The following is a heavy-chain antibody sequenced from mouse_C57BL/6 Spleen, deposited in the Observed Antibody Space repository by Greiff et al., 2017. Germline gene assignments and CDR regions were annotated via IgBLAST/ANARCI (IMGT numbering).Heavy chain of an antibody. V-gene: IGHV2-2*01. Sequence: VTLVESGPGLVQPSQSLSITCPVSGFSLTSYGVHWVRQSPGKGLEWLGVIWSGGSTDYNAAFISRLSISKDNSKSQVFFKMNSLQADDTAIYYCARKGGGFDYWGQGTTLTVSS. CDR2: IWSGGST. CDR1: GFSLTSYG. CDR3: ARKGGGFDY. J-gene: IGHJ2*01.